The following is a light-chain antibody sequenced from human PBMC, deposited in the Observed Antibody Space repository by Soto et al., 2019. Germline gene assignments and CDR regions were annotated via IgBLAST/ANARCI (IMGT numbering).Light chain of an antibody. CDR1: QNIYTW. J-gene: IGKJ1*01. CDR3: QQYERYST. V-gene: IGKV1-5*03. CDR2: KAS. Sequence: DYQVTQSPSTLSASVGDRVTITCRASQNIYTWLAWYQQKPGIAPKLLIHKASTLESGVPSRFSGSGYGTEFTLTISGLQPGDSATYYCQQYERYSTFGQGTKVDIK.